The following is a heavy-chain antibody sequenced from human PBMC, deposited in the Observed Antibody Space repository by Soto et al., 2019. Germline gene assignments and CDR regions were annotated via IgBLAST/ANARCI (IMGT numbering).Heavy chain of an antibody. CDR3: ASTHHIVVVPAAISHYGMDV. J-gene: IGHJ6*02. Sequence: PSQPLSITCASSGDSVSSNSAAWNWIRQSPSRGLEWLGRTYYRSKWYNDYAVSVKSRITINPDTSKNQFSLQLNSVTPEDTAVYYCASTHHIVVVPAAISHYGMDVWGQRTTVTV. CDR1: GDSVSSNSAA. V-gene: IGHV6-1*01. D-gene: IGHD2-2*02. CDR2: TYYRSKWYN.